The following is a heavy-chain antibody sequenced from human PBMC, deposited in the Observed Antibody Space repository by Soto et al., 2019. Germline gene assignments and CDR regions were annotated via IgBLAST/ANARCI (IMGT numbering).Heavy chain of an antibody. CDR3: VRDGNAFDI. D-gene: IGHD1-26*01. V-gene: IGHV3-74*01. CDR1: GFTFSSYW. CDR2: INTDGNSP. J-gene: IGHJ3*02. Sequence: EVQLVESGGGLVQPGGSLRLSCVASGFTFSSYWMHWVRQVPGKGLVWVSHINTDGNSPRYGDSVKGRFTISRDNAKNTLYLHMNSLRAEDTALYYCVRDGNAFDIWGQGTMVTVSS.